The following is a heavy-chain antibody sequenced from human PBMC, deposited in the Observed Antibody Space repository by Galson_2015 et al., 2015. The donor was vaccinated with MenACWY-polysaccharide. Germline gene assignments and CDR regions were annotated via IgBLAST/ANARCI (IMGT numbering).Heavy chain of an antibody. CDR1: GFTFSSYA. CDR3: AKAGCGSTSCYGFDH. D-gene: IGHD2-2*01. J-gene: IGHJ4*02. Sequence: SLRLSCAASGFTFSSYAISWVRQAPGQGLEWVSTISASGGTTHYADAVKGRFAISRDASKSTLYLQLNSLRAEDTATYYCAKAGCGSTSCYGFDHWGQGTPVTVSS. V-gene: IGHV3-23*01. CDR2: ISASGGTT.